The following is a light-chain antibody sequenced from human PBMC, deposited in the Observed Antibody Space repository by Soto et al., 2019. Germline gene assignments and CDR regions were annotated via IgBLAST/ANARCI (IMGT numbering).Light chain of an antibody. CDR1: QSISSSF. V-gene: IGKV3-20*01. Sequence: EIVLTQSPGILSLSPGERASLSCGASQSISSSFLAWYQQKPGQAPRLLIYGASTRATGIPDRFSGTGYETDFTLTISRLESEDFAVYYCQQYDNSPLTFGQGTLVEIK. J-gene: IGKJ5*01. CDR2: GAS. CDR3: QQYDNSPLT.